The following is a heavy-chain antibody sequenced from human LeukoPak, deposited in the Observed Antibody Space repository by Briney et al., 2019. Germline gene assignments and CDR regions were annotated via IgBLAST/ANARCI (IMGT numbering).Heavy chain of an antibody. D-gene: IGHD3-16*02. Sequence: PGWALTLSCAASVFTFSKAWLSLVGQAPGKGLEGVGLIKSKTDGGTTDDAAPGKGRFTISRDNSKKTLYLQMNSLKTEDTAVYYCTTDGYRWGSRGVWGQGTTVTVSS. CDR2: IKSKTDGGTT. V-gene: IGHV3-15*01. CDR1: VFTFSKAW. CDR3: TTDGYRWGSRGV. J-gene: IGHJ6*02.